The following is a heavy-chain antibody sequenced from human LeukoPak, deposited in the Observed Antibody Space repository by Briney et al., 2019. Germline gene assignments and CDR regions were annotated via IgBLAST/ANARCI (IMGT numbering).Heavy chain of an antibody. Sequence: GGSLRLSCVASGFTLSSYWMHWVRQAPGKGLVWVSRINGDGSSTTYADSVKGRFTTSRDNTKNTLYLQMNSLRVEDTAVYYCAREAEDTGAWYMDVWGKGTTVIVSS. CDR1: GFTLSSYW. CDR2: INGDGSST. CDR3: AREAEDTGAWYMDV. D-gene: IGHD1-1*01. V-gene: IGHV3-74*03. J-gene: IGHJ6*03.